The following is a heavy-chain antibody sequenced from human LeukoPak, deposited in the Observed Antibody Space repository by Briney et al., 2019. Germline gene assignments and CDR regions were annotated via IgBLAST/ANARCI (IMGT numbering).Heavy chain of an antibody. CDR1: GGSISSYY. CDR3: ARGLLDGYWYFDL. Sequence: PSETLSLTCTVSGGSISSYYWSWIRQPPGKGLEWIGYIYYSGSTNYNPSLKSRVTISVDTSKNQFSLKLSSVTAADTAVYYCARGLLDGYWYFDLWGRGTLVTVSS. V-gene: IGHV4-59*01. J-gene: IGHJ2*01. CDR2: IYYSGST. D-gene: IGHD3-22*01.